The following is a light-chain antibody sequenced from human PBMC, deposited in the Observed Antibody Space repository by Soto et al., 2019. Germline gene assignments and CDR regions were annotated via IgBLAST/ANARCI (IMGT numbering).Light chain of an antibody. CDR1: QRISGW. CDR2: DAS. V-gene: IGKV1-5*01. CDR3: QQYDSYSPTT. J-gene: IGKJ2*01. Sequence: DIQMTQSPSTLSPSVGDRVTITCRASQRISGWLAWYQQKPGKAPKLLIYDASSLESGVPSRFSGGGSGTEFTLTISSLQPDEFATYYCQQYDSYSPTTFGQGTKLEIK.